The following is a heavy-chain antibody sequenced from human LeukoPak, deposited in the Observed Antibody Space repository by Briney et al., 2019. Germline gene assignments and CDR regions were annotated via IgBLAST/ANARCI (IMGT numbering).Heavy chain of an antibody. CDR3: AKERATTTTFDY. V-gene: IGHV3-23*01. CDR2: ISGSGGGT. D-gene: IGHD1-26*01. Sequence: GSLRLSCAASGFPFSTYAMSWVRQAPGKGLEWVSLISGSGGGTYYANSVKGRFTISRDNSKNTLYLQMDSLRTEDTAVYYCAKERATTTTFDYWGQGTLITVSS. J-gene: IGHJ4*02. CDR1: GFPFSTYA.